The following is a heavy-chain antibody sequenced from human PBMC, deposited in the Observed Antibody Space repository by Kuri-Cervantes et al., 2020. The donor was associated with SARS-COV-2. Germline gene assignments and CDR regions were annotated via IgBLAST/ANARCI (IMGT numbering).Heavy chain of an antibody. CDR2: IGTDGDT. CDR1: GFTFSSYD. CDR3: ARDLGGPRFGGMDV. Sequence: GESLKISCAASGFTFSSYDMHWVRQATGKGLEWVSAIGTDGDTYYPGSVKGRFTISRENAKNSLYLQMNSLRAGDTAVYYCARDLGGPRFGGMDVWGQGTTVTVSS. D-gene: IGHD3-16*01. J-gene: IGHJ6*02. V-gene: IGHV3-13*01.